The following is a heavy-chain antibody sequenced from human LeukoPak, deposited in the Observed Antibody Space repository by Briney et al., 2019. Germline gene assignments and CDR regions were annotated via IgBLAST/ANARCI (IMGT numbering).Heavy chain of an antibody. CDR3: ARAPPSSSRAPYDY. CDR1: GGTFSSYA. CDR2: TNPSGGST. V-gene: IGHV1-46*01. Sequence: ASVKVSCKASGGTFSSYAISWVRQAPGQGLEWMGITNPSGGSTSYAQKFQGRVTMTRDTSTSTVYMELSSLRSEDTAVYYCARAPPSSSRAPYDYWGQGTLVTVSS. D-gene: IGHD6-13*01. J-gene: IGHJ4*02.